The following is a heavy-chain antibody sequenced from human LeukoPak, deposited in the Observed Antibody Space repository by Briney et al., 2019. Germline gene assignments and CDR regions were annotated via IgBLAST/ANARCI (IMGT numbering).Heavy chain of an antibody. CDR3: AKDRSDNNTWYAGSH. CDR1: GFTSSSYA. D-gene: IGHD2-8*01. CDR2: ISGSGDST. Sequence: GGSLRLSCAASGFTSSSYAMSWVRQAPGKGPEWVSGISGSGDSTYYADSVKGRFTISRDNSKNTLYLQMNSLRTEDTAVYYCAKDRSDNNTWYAGSHWGQGTLVTVSS. V-gene: IGHV3-23*01. J-gene: IGHJ4*02.